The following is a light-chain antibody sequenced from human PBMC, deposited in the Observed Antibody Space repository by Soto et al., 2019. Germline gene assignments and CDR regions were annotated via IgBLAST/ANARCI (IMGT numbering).Light chain of an antibody. CDR2: DVN. V-gene: IGLV2-14*01. CDR1: SSDIGGYDY. CDR3: SSYADTRALV. Sequence: QSALTQPACVSGSPGQSITISCSGTSSDIGGYDYVSWYQQHPGKAPKLMIYDVNIRPSGISDRFSGSKSGSTASLTISGLEAEDEADYHCSSYADTRALVFGGGTKLTVL. J-gene: IGLJ2*01.